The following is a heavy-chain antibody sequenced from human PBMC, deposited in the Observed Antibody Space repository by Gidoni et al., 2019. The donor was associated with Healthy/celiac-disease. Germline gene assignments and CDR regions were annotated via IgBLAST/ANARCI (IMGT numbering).Heavy chain of an antibody. Sequence: EVQLVESGGGLVKPGGSLRLSCAASGFTFSSYSMNWVRQAPGKGLEWFSSISSSSSYRYDADSVKGRFTISRDNAKNSLYLQMNSLRAEDTAVYYCARGLTTVTYYFDYWGQGTLVTVSS. J-gene: IGHJ4*02. CDR2: ISSSSSYR. CDR3: ARGLTTVTYYFDY. D-gene: IGHD4-4*01. V-gene: IGHV3-21*01. CDR1: GFTFSSYS.